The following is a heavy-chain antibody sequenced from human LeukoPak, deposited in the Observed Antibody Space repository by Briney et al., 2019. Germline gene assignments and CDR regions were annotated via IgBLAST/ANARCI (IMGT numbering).Heavy chain of an antibody. Sequence: GGSLRLSCAASGFTFSSYSMNWVRQAPGKGLEWVSSISSSSSYIYYADSVKGRFTISRDNAKDSLYLQMNSLRAEDTAVYYCARSYSSSWPDFDYWGQGTLVTVSS. CDR1: GFTFSSYS. CDR2: ISSSSSYI. CDR3: ARSYSSSWPDFDY. D-gene: IGHD6-13*01. J-gene: IGHJ4*02. V-gene: IGHV3-21*01.